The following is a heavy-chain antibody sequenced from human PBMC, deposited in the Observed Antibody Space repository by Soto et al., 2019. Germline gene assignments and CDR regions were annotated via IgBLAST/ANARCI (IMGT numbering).Heavy chain of an antibody. D-gene: IGHD1-26*01. CDR3: ARDDEHGRNCALAY. V-gene: IGHV3-30*13. Sequence: QVQLVQSGGGVVQPGRSLRLSCAASGFNFNTYFMHWVRQAPGKGLEWVAMIFPNGRDKEYADSVKGRFTISRDNSHNRMYLQMDSLRPEDTVVYYCARDDEHGRNCALAYWGQGALVTVSS. J-gene: IGHJ4*02. CDR1: GFNFNTYF. CDR2: IFPNGRDK.